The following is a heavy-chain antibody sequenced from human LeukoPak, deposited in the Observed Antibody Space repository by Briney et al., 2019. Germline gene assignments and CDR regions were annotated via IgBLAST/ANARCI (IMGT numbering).Heavy chain of an antibody. CDR2: IYYSGST. CDR1: GGSISSGGYY. J-gene: IGHJ4*02. Sequence: SQTLSLTCTVSGGSISSGGYYWSWIRQHPGKGLEWIGYIYYSGSTYYNPSLKSRVTISVDTSKNQFSLKLSSVTAADTAVYYCARGERIAFWSGYAASYFDYWGQGTLVTVSS. D-gene: IGHD3-3*01. CDR3: ARGERIAFWSGYAASYFDY. V-gene: IGHV4-31*03.